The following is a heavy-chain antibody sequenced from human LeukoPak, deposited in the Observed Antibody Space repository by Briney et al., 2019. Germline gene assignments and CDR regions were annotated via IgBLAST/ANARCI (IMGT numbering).Heavy chain of an antibody. J-gene: IGHJ3*02. CDR1: GGTFSSYA. V-gene: IGHV1-69*05. CDR3: ARGMLATVSPDAFDI. D-gene: IGHD4-17*01. Sequence: ASVKVSCKASGGTFSSYAISWVRQAPGQGLEWMGGIIPIFGTANYAQKFQGRVTITTDESTTTAYMELSSLRSGDTAVYYCARGMLATVSPDAFDIWGQGTMVTVSS. CDR2: IIPIFGTA.